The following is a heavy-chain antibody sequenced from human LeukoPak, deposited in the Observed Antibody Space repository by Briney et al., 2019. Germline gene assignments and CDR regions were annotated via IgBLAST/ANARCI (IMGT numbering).Heavy chain of an antibody. D-gene: IGHD2-2*01. J-gene: IGHJ6*02. CDR3: ARGYCSSTSCYSYYYYGMDV. CDR1: GYTFTSYG. CDR2: ISAYNGNT. Sequence: ASVKVSCKASGYTFTSYGISWVRQAPGQGLEWMGWISAYNGNTNYAQKLQGRVTMTTDTSTSTAYMELRSLRSDDTAVYYCARGYCSSTSCYSYYYYGMDVWDQGTTVTVSS. V-gene: IGHV1-18*01.